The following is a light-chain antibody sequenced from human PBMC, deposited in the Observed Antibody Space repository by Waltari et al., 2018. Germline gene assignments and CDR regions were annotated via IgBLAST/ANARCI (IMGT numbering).Light chain of an antibody. CDR1: SSDIGGYNY. CDR2: EVS. J-gene: IGLJ2*01. CDR3: SSYAGSNTFVL. V-gene: IGLV2-11*01. Sequence: QAALTQPRSVSGSPEQSVTISCTGTSSDIGGYNYVSWYQQHPGTAPKLMIYEVSKRPSGVSDRFSGSKSGNTASLTISGLQAEDEADYYCSSYAGSNTFVLFGGGTRLTVL.